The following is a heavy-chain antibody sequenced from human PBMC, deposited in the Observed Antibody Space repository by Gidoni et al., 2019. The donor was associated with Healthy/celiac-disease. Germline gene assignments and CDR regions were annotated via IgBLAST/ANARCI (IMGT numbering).Heavy chain of an antibody. CDR2: ISGSGGST. J-gene: IGHJ5*02. Sequence: EVQLLESRGGLVQPGGSLRLSCAASGFTFSSYAMSWVRQAPGKGLEWVSAISGSGGSTYYADSVKGRFTISRDNSKNTLYLQMNSLRAEDTAVYYCAKDPAGSGWLNWFDPWGQGTLVTVSS. CDR1: GFTFSSYA. D-gene: IGHD6-19*01. V-gene: IGHV3-23*01. CDR3: AKDPAGSGWLNWFDP.